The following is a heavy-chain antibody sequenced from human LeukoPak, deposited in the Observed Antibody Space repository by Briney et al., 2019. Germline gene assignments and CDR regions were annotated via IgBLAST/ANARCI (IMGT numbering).Heavy chain of an antibody. Sequence: GGSLRLSCAASGFTFSDYYMSWIRQAPGKGLEWVSYISSSGSTIYYADSVKGRFTISRDNAKNSLYLQMNSLRAEDTAVYYCAREFLIFGVVTTHAFDIWGQGTMVTVSS. J-gene: IGHJ3*02. CDR1: GFTFSDYY. D-gene: IGHD3-3*01. V-gene: IGHV3-11*04. CDR3: AREFLIFGVVTTHAFDI. CDR2: ISSSGSTI.